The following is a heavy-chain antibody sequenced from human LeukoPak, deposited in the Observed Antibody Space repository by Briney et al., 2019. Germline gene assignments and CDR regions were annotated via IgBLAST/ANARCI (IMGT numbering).Heavy chain of an antibody. V-gene: IGHV6-1*01. CDR1: GDSVSSNSAA. J-gene: IGHJ4*02. Sequence: SQTLSLTCAISGDSVSSNSAAWNWIRQSPSRGLEWLGRTYYRSKWYNDYAVSVKSRITINPDTSKNQFSLQLNSVTPEDTAVYYCARDRCSSTSCSGNLDYWGQGTLVTVSS. D-gene: IGHD2-2*01. CDR3: ARDRCSSTSCSGNLDY. CDR2: TYYRSKWYN.